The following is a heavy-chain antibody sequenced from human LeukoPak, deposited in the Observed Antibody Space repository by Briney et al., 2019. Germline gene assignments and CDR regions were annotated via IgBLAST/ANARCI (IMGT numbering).Heavy chain of an antibody. CDR1: GFTFSSYG. Sequence: GGSLRLSCAASGFTFSSYGMHWVRQAPGKGLEWVAAIWYDGSNKYYADSVKGRFTISRDNSKNTLYLQMNSLRAEDTAVYYCARDLGFVYYYDSSGYLDYWGQGTLVTVSS. J-gene: IGHJ4*02. CDR3: ARDLGFVYYYDSSGYLDY. CDR2: IWYDGSNK. D-gene: IGHD3-22*01. V-gene: IGHV3-33*01.